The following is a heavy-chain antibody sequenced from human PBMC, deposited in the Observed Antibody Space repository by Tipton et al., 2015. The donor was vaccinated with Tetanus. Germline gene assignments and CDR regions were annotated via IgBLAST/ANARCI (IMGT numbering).Heavy chain of an antibody. J-gene: IGHJ6*02. D-gene: IGHD6-6*01. CDR2: ISHTGTTT. Sequence: SLRLSCAGSGFTFNDFYMSWVRQAPGKGLEWISYISHTGTTTYYSASVMGRFTVSRDNTKNSLYLEINSLRAEDTAVYYCARSESRIAPRIPWGMDIWGQGTTVTVSS. V-gene: IGHV3-11*01. CDR1: GFTFNDFY. CDR3: ARSESRIAPRIPWGMDI.